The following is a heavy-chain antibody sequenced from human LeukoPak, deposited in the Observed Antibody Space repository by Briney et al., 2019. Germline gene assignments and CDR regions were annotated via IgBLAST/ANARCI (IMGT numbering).Heavy chain of an antibody. CDR2: ISYDGSNK. CDR1: GFTFSNYG. CDR3: ARESTAFDY. J-gene: IGHJ4*02. Sequence: GGSLRLSCAASGFTFSNYGIHWVRQAPGKGLEWVAVISYDGSNKYYADSVKGRFTISRDNSKNTLYLQMNSLRAEDTAVYYCARESTAFDYWGQGTLVTVSS. V-gene: IGHV3-30*19.